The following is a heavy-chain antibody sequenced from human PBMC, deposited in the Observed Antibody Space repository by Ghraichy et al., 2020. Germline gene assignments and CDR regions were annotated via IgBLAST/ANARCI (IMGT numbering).Heavy chain of an antibody. CDR1: GFTFSSYE. Sequence: GGSLRLSCAASGFTFSSYEMNWVRQAPGKGLEWVSYISSSGSTIYYADSVKGRFTISRDNAKNSLYLQMNSLRAEDTAVYYCATGAVYSSGWYYFDYWGQGTLVTVSS. CDR3: ATGAVYSSGWYYFDY. CDR2: ISSSGSTI. V-gene: IGHV3-48*03. D-gene: IGHD6-19*01. J-gene: IGHJ4*02.